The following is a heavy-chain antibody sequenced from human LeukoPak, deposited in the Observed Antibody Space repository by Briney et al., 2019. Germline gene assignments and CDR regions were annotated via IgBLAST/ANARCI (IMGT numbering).Heavy chain of an antibody. J-gene: IGHJ6*03. Sequence: SETLSLTCTVSGGSISSSSYYWGWIRQPPGKGLEWIGSIYYSGSTYYNPSLKSRVTISVDTSKNQFSLKLNSVTAADTAVYYCARGTENTAMVNYYYMDVWGKGTTVTVSS. CDR1: GGSISSSSYY. CDR3: ARGTENTAMVNYYYMDV. CDR2: IYYSGST. D-gene: IGHD5-18*01. V-gene: IGHV4-39*07.